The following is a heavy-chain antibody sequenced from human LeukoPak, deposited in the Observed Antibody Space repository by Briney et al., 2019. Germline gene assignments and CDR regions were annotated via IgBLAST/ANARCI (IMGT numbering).Heavy chain of an antibody. Sequence: GGSLRLSCAASGFTFSSYWMSWVRQAPGKGLEWVANIKQDGSEKYYVDSVKGRFTISRDNAKNSLYLQMNSLRAEDTAVYYCAREVLKYSYGYSDYWGQGTPVTVSS. CDR1: GFTFSSYW. V-gene: IGHV3-7*03. D-gene: IGHD5-18*01. CDR2: IKQDGSEK. J-gene: IGHJ4*02. CDR3: AREVLKYSYGYSDY.